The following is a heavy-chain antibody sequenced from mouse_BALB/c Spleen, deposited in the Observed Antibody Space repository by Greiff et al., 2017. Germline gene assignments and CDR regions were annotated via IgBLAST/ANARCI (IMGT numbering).Heavy chain of an antibody. V-gene: IGHV5-6*01. CDR3: ARHYYGSQDY. D-gene: IGHD1-1*01. Sequence: EVKLMESGGDLVKPGGSLKLSCAASGFTFSSYGMSWVRQTPDKRLEWVATISSGGSYTYYPDSVKGRFTISRDNAKNTLYLQMSSLKSEDTAMYYCARHYYGSQDYWGQGTTLTGSS. J-gene: IGHJ2*01. CDR1: GFTFSSYG. CDR2: ISSGGSYT.